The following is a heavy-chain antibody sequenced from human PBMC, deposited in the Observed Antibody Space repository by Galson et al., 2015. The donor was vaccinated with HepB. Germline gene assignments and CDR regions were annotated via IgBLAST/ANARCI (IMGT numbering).Heavy chain of an antibody. Sequence: SLRLSCAASGFTFSDYYMSWIRQAPGKGLKWVSYISSSSSYTNYADSVKGRFTISRDNAKNSLYLQMNSLRAEDTAVYYCAKSKSRELLHYYWGQGTLVTVSS. CDR3: AKSKSRELLHYY. D-gene: IGHD1-26*01. CDR1: GFTFSDYY. CDR2: ISSSSSYT. J-gene: IGHJ4*02. V-gene: IGHV3-11*06.